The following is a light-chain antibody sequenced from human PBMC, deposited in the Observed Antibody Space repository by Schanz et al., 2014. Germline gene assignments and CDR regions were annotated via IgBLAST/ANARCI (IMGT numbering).Light chain of an antibody. CDR1: QSVDRNY. CDR2: GAS. V-gene: IGKV3-20*01. J-gene: IGKJ4*01. CDR3: QHYDSAPLT. Sequence: EIVLTQSPGTLSLSPGERGTISCRASQSVDRNYFAWYQQRPGQAPRLLIYGASNRATGIPDRFSGSGSGTDFTLTISRLEPEDFAVYYCQHYDSAPLTFGGGTRVEIK.